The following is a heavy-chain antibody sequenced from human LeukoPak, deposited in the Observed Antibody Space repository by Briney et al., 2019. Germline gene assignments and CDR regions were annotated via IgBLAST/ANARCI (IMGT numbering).Heavy chain of an antibody. Sequence: GGSLRLSCAASGFTFSDYYMSWIRQAPGKGLEWVSYISISGTSIYYTDSVKGRFTISRDNAKNSLYLQMNSLRAEDTAVYYCARQDYGDSDAFDIWGQGTMVTVSS. CDR2: ISISGTSI. V-gene: IGHV3-11*04. CDR3: ARQDYGDSDAFDI. D-gene: IGHD4-17*01. CDR1: GFTFSDYY. J-gene: IGHJ3*02.